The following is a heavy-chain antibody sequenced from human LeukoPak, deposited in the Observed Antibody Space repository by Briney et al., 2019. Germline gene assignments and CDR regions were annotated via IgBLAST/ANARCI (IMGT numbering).Heavy chain of an antibody. Sequence: SVKVSCKASGGTFSSYAISWVRQAPGQGLEWMGGIIPIFGTAKYAQRFQGRVTITTDESTSTAYMDLSSLRSEDTAIYYCAATGGSYYPYFDYWGQGTLVTVSS. V-gene: IGHV1-69*05. CDR3: AATGGSYYPYFDY. CDR1: GGTFSSYA. J-gene: IGHJ4*02. D-gene: IGHD1-26*01. CDR2: IIPIFGTA.